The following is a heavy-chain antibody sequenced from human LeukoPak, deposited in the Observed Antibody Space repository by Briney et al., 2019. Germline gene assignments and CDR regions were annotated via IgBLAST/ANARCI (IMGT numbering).Heavy chain of an antibody. CDR3: ARDCCSGGYFDY. Sequence: PGRSLRLPCAASGFTFSSYAMHWVRQAPGKGLEWVAVISYDGSNKYYADSVKGRFTISRDNSKNTLYLQMNSLRAEDTAVYYCARDCCSGGYFDYWGQGTLVTVSS. J-gene: IGHJ4*02. V-gene: IGHV3-30-3*01. CDR1: GFTFSSYA. CDR2: ISYDGSNK. D-gene: IGHD2-15*01.